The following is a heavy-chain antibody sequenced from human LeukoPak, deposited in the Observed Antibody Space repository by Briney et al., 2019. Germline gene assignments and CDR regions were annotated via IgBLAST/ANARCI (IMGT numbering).Heavy chain of an antibody. V-gene: IGHV4-4*07. D-gene: IGHD3-3*01. Sequence: PSETLSLTSAVPGGSISTYNWSWIPQPPGEGLRWIRCIYTSAGTNYNRSIKTRVTMSVATSKNKFSLKLSSATAADTAVYSCARGSRVDFDYWGQGTLVTVSS. CDR1: GGSISTYN. CDR2: IYTSAGT. CDR3: ARGSRVDFDY. J-gene: IGHJ4*02.